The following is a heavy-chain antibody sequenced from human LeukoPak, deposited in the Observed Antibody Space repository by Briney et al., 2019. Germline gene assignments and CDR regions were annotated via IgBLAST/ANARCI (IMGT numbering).Heavy chain of an antibody. J-gene: IGHJ4*02. Sequence: GGSLSLSCAASGFTFRDYTMHWVRQRPGRGLEWVSLINWDGRDTYYADSVRGRFTISRDSSKNTLYVQMNSLRDEDTAVYYCAKDQRWESPHYLDSWGQGTLVTVSS. CDR1: GFTFRDYT. CDR3: AKDQRWESPHYLDS. CDR2: INWDGRDT. V-gene: IGHV3-43*01. D-gene: IGHD1-26*01.